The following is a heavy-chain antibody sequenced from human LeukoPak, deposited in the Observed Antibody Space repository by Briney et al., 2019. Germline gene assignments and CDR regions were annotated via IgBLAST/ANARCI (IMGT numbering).Heavy chain of an antibody. Sequence: SATLSLTCTVSGGSISSRSYYWGWIRQPPGEGLEWIGNIYYSGSTYYSPSRNSRVTISVDTSQNQFSLKLSSVTAADTAVYYCARGGYYGSGNDFRFDPWGQGTLVTVSS. CDR3: ARGGYYGSGNDFRFDP. D-gene: IGHD3-10*01. CDR1: GGSISSRSYY. J-gene: IGHJ5*02. V-gene: IGHV4-39*07. CDR2: IYYSGST.